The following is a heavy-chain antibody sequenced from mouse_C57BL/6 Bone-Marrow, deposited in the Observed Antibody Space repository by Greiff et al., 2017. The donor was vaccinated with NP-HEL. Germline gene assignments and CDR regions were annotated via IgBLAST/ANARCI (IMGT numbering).Heavy chain of an antibody. J-gene: IGHJ4*01. Sequence: EVKLMESGAELVRPGASVKLSCTVSGFNIKDDYMHWVKQRPEQGLEWIGWIDPENGDTEYASKFQGKATITADTSSNPAYLQLSSLTSEDTAVYYCTTGGSSPYAMDYWGQGTSVTVSS. CDR1: GFNIKDDY. V-gene: IGHV14-4*01. CDR2: IDPENGDT. CDR3: TTGGSSPYAMDY. D-gene: IGHD1-1*01.